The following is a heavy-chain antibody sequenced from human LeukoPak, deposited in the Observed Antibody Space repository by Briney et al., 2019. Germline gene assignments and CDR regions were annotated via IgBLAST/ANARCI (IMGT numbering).Heavy chain of an antibody. CDR1: GFTFSSYA. D-gene: IGHD2-15*01. J-gene: IGHJ4*02. V-gene: IGHV3-30-3*01. Sequence: GRSLRLSCAASGFTFSSYAMHWVRQAPGKGLEWVAVISYDGSNKYYADSVKGRFTISRDNSKNTLYLQMNSLRAEDTAVYYCASEGYSTADYWGQGTLVTVSS. CDR2: ISYDGSNK. CDR3: ASEGYSTADY.